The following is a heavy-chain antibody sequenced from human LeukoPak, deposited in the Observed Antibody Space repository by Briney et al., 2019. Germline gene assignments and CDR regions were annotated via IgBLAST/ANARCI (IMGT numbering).Heavy chain of an antibody. CDR2: IRSNGDTA. CDR3: AKRTSGLDY. D-gene: IGHD5-12*01. V-gene: IGHV3-23*01. Sequence: PGGSLRLSCAASGFTFSSIALTWVRQAPGKGLEWVSTIRSNGDTAYNADSVKGRFTISRDNSKNTLYLQMSSLRAADTAVYYCAKRTSGLDYWGQGTLVTVSS. J-gene: IGHJ4*02. CDR1: GFTFSSIA.